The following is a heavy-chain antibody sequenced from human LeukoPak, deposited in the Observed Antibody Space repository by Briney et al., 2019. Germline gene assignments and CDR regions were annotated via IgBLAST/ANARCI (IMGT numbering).Heavy chain of an antibody. CDR2: IGTAGDT. D-gene: IGHD3-3*01. Sequence: GRSLRLSCAASGFTFDDSAMHWVRQGPGKGLEWVSAIGTAGDTYYAASVKGRFTISRENAKNSLYLHMNSLRLGDTAVYYCVTLWSASYVYWGQGALVTVSS. J-gene: IGHJ4*02. CDR3: VTLWSASYVY. V-gene: IGHV3-13*01. CDR1: GFTFDDSA.